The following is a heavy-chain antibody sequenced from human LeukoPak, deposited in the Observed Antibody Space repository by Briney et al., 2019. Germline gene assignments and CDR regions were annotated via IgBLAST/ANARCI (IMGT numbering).Heavy chain of an antibody. Sequence: GGSLRLSCAASGYIFHEYAMHWIRQTPGGGLEWVASINDDGDAAAYADSVKGRFTISRDNSKNTLYLQMNSLRAEDTAVYYCARGRYDILTGYRTIGSFDYWGQGILVTVSS. V-gene: IGHV3-20*04. CDR2: INDDGDAA. J-gene: IGHJ4*02. D-gene: IGHD3-9*01. CDR3: ARGRYDILTGYRTIGSFDY. CDR1: GYIFHEYA.